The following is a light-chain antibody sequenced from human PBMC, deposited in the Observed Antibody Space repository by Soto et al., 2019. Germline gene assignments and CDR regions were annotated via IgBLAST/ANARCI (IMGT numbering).Light chain of an antibody. Sequence: QAVVTQPPSGSVAPGQKVTISCSGSSSNLGNNYVSWYQQLPGTAPKLLIYDNNKRPSGIPDRFSGSKSGTSATLGITGLQTGDEADYYCGTWDSSLSAVVFGGGTKLTVL. J-gene: IGLJ2*01. CDR2: DNN. V-gene: IGLV1-51*01. CDR3: GTWDSSLSAVV. CDR1: SSNLGNNY.